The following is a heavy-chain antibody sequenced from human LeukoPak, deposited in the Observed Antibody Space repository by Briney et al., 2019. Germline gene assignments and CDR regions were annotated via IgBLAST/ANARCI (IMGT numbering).Heavy chain of an antibody. CDR2: ISKEDNTI. D-gene: IGHD2-15*01. V-gene: IGHV3-11*04. CDR3: ARVVAVVVTGIFDV. J-gene: IGHJ3*01. CDR1: GFIFRNYY. Sequence: PGGSLRLSCTASGFIFRNYYMSWIRQAPGKGPQWVAYISKEDNTIYYADSVKGRFTVSRDNDKKSIYLQMNSLRADDTAMYYCARVVAVVVTGIFDVWGQGTMVAVSS.